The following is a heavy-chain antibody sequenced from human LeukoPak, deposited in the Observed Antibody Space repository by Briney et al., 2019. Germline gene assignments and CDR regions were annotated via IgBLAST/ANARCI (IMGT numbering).Heavy chain of an antibody. Sequence: SETLSLTCTVSGDSISGSNYHWGWIRQPPGKGLGCLGTVHHTGRAFYNPSLRGRTTVSVDTSKNQFSLKLTSVTAADTAVYYCAREPDAWGQGTLVTVSS. CDR3: AREPDA. V-gene: IGHV4-39*07. CDR2: VHHTGRA. CDR1: GDSISGSNYH. J-gene: IGHJ5*02.